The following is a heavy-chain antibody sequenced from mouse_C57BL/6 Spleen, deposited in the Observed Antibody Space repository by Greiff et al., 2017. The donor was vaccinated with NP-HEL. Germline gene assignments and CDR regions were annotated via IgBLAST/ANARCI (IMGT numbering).Heavy chain of an antibody. V-gene: IGHV1-62-2*01. J-gene: IGHJ4*01. CDR1: GYTFTEYT. Sequence: QVHVKQSGAELVKPGASVKLSCKASGYTFTEYTIHWVKQRSGQGLEWIGWFYPGSGSIKYNEKFKDKATLTADKSSSTVYMELSRLTSEDSAVYFCARHAEEGGAGYYAMDYWGQGTSVTVSS. D-gene: IGHD3-3*01. CDR3: ARHAEEGGAGYYAMDY. CDR2: FYPGSGSI.